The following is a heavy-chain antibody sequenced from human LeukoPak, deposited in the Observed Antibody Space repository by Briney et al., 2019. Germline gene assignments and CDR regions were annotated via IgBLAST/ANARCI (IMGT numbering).Heavy chain of an antibody. Sequence: GGSLRLSCAASGFTFSSYGMHWVRQAPGKGLEWVGVIWYDGSNKYYAASVKGRFTISRDNSKKTLYLQMNSLRAEDTAVYSCAREGNGVVVPAAPDAFDIWGQGTMVTVSS. CDR1: GFTFSSYG. CDR2: IWYDGSNK. CDR3: AREGNGVVVPAAPDAFDI. V-gene: IGHV3-33*01. D-gene: IGHD2-2*01. J-gene: IGHJ3*02.